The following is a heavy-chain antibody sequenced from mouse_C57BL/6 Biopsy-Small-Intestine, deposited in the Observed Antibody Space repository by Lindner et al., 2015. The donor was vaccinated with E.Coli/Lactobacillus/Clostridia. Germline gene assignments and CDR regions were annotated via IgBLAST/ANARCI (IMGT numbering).Heavy chain of an antibody. CDR2: IWTGGGT. Sequence: VQLQESGPGLVXPSQSLSITCTVSGFSLTSYGVDWVRQSPGKGLEWLGVIWTGGGTNYNSALKSRLSISKDNSKSQVLLKMNSLQTDDTARYYCASDLGGAMDYWGQGTSVTVSS. CDR3: ASDLGGAMDY. D-gene: IGHD3-3*01. CDR1: GFSLTSYG. V-gene: IGHV2-9-1*01. J-gene: IGHJ4*01.